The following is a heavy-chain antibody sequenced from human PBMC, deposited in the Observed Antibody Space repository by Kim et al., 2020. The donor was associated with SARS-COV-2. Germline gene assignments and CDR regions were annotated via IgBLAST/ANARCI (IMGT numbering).Heavy chain of an antibody. D-gene: IGHD6-19*01. CDR2: IWYDESNK. J-gene: IGHJ4*02. CDR3: ARVSIGSSGWLSDFDY. V-gene: IGHV3-33*01. Sequence: GGSLRLSCAASGFTFSSYGMHWVRQAPGKGLEWVAVIWYDESNKYYADSVKGRFTISRDNSKNTLYLQMNSLRAEDTAVYYCARVSIGSSGWLSDFDYWGQGTLVTVSS. CDR1: GFTFSSYG.